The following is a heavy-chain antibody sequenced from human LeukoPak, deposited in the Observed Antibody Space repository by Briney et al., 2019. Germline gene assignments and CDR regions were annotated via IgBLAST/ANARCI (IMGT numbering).Heavy chain of an antibody. V-gene: IGHV4-34*01. J-gene: IGHJ6*03. CDR3: ARAVGSGSFQTYYYYMDV. CDR1: SGSFSGYY. Sequence: SETLSLTCSVYSGSFSGYYWSWIRQPPGKGLEWIGEINHSVGTNYNPSLKSRVTMSLDTSKNQFSLKLSSVTAADAAVYYCARAVGSGSFQTYYYYMDVWGKGTTVTISS. D-gene: IGHD3-10*01. CDR2: INHSVGT.